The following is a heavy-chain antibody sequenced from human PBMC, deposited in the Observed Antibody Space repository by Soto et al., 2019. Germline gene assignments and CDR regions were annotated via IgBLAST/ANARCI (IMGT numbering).Heavy chain of an antibody. CDR3: ARDWAYSTTQEFDS. V-gene: IGHV3-66*01. CDR1: GFTVTSNY. D-gene: IGHD5-12*01. CDR2: IYSGGGT. J-gene: IGHJ4*02. Sequence: GGSLRLSCAASGFTVTSNYMSWVRQAPGKGLEWVSVIYSGGGTYYADSVKGRFTISRDNSKNTLYLQMNSLRVEDTAVYYCARDWAYSTTQEFDSWGQGTLVTVSS.